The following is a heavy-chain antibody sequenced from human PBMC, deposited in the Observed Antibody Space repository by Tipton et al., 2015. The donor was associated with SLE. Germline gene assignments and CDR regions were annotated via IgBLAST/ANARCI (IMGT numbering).Heavy chain of an antibody. V-gene: IGHV4-59*12. D-gene: IGHD1-14*01. CDR2: IYYSGST. CDR1: GGSISSYY. Sequence: TLSLTCTVSGGSISSYYWSWIRQPPGKGLEWIGYIYYSGSTNYNPSLKSRVTISVDTSKNQFSLKLSSVTAADTAVYYCARREPDGRFDYWGQGTLVTVSS. CDR3: ARREPDGRFDY. J-gene: IGHJ4*02.